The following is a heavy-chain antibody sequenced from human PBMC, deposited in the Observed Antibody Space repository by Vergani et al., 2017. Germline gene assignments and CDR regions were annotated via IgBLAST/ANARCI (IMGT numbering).Heavy chain of an antibody. V-gene: IGHV4-34*01. Sequence: QVQLQQWGAGLLKPSETLSLTCAVYGGSFSGYYWSWIRQPPVKGLEWIGEINDSGSTNYNPSLKSRVTISVDTSNNQFSLKLSSVTAADTAVYYCARGGRQWLGRAYFDYWGQGTLVTVSS. J-gene: IGHJ4*02. CDR1: GGSFSGYY. CDR3: ARGGRQWLGRAYFDY. CDR2: INDSGST. D-gene: IGHD6-19*01.